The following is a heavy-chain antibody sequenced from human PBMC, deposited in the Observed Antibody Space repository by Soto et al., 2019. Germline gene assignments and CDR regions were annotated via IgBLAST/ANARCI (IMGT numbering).Heavy chain of an antibody. D-gene: IGHD5-18*01. J-gene: IGHJ4*02. CDR1: GFTFSDYY. V-gene: IGHV3-11*01. CDR2: ISSSGSTI. CDR3: ARAPPYYSYGDY. Sequence: AGGSLRLSCAAYGFTFSDYYMSWIRQAPGKGLEWVSYISSSGSTIYYADSVKGRFTISRDNAKNSLYLQMNSLRAEDTAVYYCARAPPYYSYGDYWGQGTLVTVPQ.